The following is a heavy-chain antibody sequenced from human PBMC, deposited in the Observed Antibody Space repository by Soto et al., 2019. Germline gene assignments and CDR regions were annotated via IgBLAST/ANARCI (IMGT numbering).Heavy chain of an antibody. CDR1: GGSFSSGDYY. CDR2: IYYSGST. Sequence: QVQLQESSPGLVKPSQTLSLTCTVSGGSFSSGDYYWSWIRQPPGKGLEWIGYIYYSGSTYYNPSLKSRVTISVDTSKNQFSLKLSSVTAADTAMYYCARVLAYDAFDIWGQGTMVTVSS. J-gene: IGHJ3*02. V-gene: IGHV4-30-4*01. CDR3: ARVLAYDAFDI.